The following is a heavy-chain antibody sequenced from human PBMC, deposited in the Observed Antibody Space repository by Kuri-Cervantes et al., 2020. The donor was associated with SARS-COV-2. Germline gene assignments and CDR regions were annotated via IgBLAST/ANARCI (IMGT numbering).Heavy chain of an antibody. CDR1: GSTFVDYA. V-gene: IGHV3-9*01. CDR2: ISWNSGSI. D-gene: IGHD3-10*01. CDR3: AKDRMVQGVIRGTAFDP. Sequence: GGSLRLSCAASGSTFVDYAMHWVRQAPGKGLEWVSGISWNSGSIGYADSVKGRFTISRDNAKNSLYLQMNSLRAEDTALYYCAKDRMVQGVIRGTAFDPWGQGTLVTVSS. J-gene: IGHJ5*02.